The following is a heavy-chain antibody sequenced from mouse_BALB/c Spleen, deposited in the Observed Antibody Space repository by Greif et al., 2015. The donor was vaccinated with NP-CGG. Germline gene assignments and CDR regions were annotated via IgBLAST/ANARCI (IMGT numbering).Heavy chain of an antibody. V-gene: IGHV14-3*02. CDR1: GFNIKDTY. J-gene: IGHJ3*01. D-gene: IGHD1-1*01. CDR2: IDPANGNT. CDR3: ARSLGSSPY. Sequence: EVKLMESGAELAKPGASVKLSCTASGFNIKDTYMHWVKQRPEQGLEWIGRIDPANGNTKYGPKFQGKATITADTSSNTAYLQLSSLTSEDTAVYYCARSLGSSPYWGQGTLVTVSA.